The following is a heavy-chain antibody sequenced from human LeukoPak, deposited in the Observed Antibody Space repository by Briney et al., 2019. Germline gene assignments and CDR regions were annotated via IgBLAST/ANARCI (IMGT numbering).Heavy chain of an antibody. D-gene: IGHD5-24*01. V-gene: IGHV3-74*01. Sequence: GGSLRLSCAASGFTFSNYWMHWVRQAPGKGLVWVSRINEGGSVADYTDSVKGRFTISRDNAKNTLYLEMNSLRAEDTAVYYCSRDLRGRDDYWGQGTLVSVSS. CDR2: INEGGSVA. CDR3: SRDLRGRDDY. CDR1: GFTFSNYW. J-gene: IGHJ4*02.